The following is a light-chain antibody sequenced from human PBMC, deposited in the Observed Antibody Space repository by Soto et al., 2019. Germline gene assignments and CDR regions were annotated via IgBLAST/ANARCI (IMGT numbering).Light chain of an antibody. CDR3: QQSDSTPYT. V-gene: IGKV3-15*01. CDR1: QSVSSN. J-gene: IGKJ2*01. CDR2: GAS. Sequence: EIVMTQSPATLSVSPRERATLSCRASQSVSSNLAWYQQKPGQAPRLLIYGASTRATGIPARFSGSGSGTEFTLTISSLQSEDFSTYYCQQSDSTPYTFGQGTKVDIK.